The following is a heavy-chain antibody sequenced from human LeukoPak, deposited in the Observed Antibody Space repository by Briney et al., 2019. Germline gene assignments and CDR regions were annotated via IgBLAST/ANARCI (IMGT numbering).Heavy chain of an antibody. CDR3: AKDSAAGYGMDV. J-gene: IGHJ6*02. V-gene: IGHV3-30*18. D-gene: IGHD6-13*01. Sequence: PGGSLRLSCAASGFTPSNAWMSWVRQAPGKGLEWVAVISYDGSNKYYADSVKGRFTISRDNSKNTLYLQMNSLRAEDTAVYYCAKDSAAGYGMDVWGQGTTVTVSS. CDR2: ISYDGSNK. CDR1: GFTPSNAW.